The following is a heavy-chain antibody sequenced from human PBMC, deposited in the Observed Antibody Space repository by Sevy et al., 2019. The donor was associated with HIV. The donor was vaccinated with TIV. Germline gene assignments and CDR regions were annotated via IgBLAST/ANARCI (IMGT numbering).Heavy chain of an antibody. CDR3: ARETLPSYWTYYDSSGYYH. Sequence: GGSLRLSCAASGFTFSSYGMHWVRQAPGKGLEWVAVIWYDGSNKYYADSVKGRFTISRDSSKNTLYLQMNSLRAEDTAVYYCARETLPSYWTYYDSSGYYHWGQGTLVTVSS. J-gene: IGHJ5*02. CDR2: IWYDGSNK. D-gene: IGHD3-22*01. CDR1: GFTFSSYG. V-gene: IGHV3-33*01.